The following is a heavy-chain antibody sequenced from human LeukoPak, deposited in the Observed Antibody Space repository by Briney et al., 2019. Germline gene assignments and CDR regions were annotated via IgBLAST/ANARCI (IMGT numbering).Heavy chain of an antibody. CDR2: IYYTGST. V-gene: IGHV4-59*01. CDR1: GGSISSYY. Sequence: SETLSLTCTVSGGSISSYYWNWIRQPPGKGLEWIGYIYYTGSTNYNPSLKSRVTISVDKSKNQFSLKLNSMTAADTAMYYCARVGFHSSGYYFLGNENWGQGTLVTVSS. J-gene: IGHJ4*02. CDR3: ARVGFHSSGYYFLGNEN. D-gene: IGHD3-22*01.